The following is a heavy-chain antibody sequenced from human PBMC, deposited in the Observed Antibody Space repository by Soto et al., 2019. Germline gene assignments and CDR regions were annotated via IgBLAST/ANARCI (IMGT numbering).Heavy chain of an antibody. D-gene: IGHD3-10*01. CDR2: IYPGDSDT. V-gene: IGHV5-51*01. CDR3: ARVGGHDPRYYGMDV. J-gene: IGHJ6*02. Sequence: GESLKISCKGSGYSFTTHWIGWVRQMPGKGLEWMGIIYPGDSDTRYSPSFQGQVTISADKSISTAYLQWSSLKASDTAMYYCARVGGHDPRYYGMDVWGQGTTVTVSS. CDR1: GYSFTTHW.